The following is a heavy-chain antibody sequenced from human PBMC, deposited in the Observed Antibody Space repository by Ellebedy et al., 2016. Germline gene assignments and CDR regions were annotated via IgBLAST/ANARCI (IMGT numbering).Heavy chain of an antibody. V-gene: IGHV3-30-3*01. J-gene: IGHJ6*03. Sequence: GGSLRLXCAASGFTFSSYAMHWVRQAPGKGLEWVAVISYDGSNKYYADSVKGRFTISRDNSKNTLYLQMNSLRAEDTAVYYCARDGVWGGSQIYYYYMDVWGKGTTVTVSS. CDR3: ARDGVWGGSQIYYYYMDV. CDR1: GFTFSSYA. D-gene: IGHD7-27*01. CDR2: ISYDGSNK.